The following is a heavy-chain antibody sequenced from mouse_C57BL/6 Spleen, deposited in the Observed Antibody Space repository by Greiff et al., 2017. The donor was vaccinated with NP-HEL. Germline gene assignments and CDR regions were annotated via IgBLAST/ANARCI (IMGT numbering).Heavy chain of an antibody. CDR2: IDPANGNT. V-gene: IGHV14-3*01. CDR1: GFNIKNTY. J-gene: IGHJ2*01. CDR3: ASPTTVVGGYFDY. D-gene: IGHD1-1*01. Sequence: EVQLQQSVAELVRPGASVKLSCTASGFNIKNTYMHWVKQRPEQGLEWIGRIDPANGNTKYAPKFQGKATITADTSSNTAYLQLSSLTSEDTAIYYGASPTTVVGGYFDYWGQGTTLTVSS.